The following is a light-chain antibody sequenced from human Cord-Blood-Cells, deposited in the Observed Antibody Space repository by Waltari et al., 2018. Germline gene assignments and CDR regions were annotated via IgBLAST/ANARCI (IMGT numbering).Light chain of an antibody. Sequence: QSALTQPAPVSGSPGQSITISCTGTSSDVGSYNLVPWYQQHPGKAPKLMIYEGSKRPSVVSNRFSGSKSGNMASLTISGLQAEDEADYYCCSYAGSSTWVFGGGTKLTVL. CDR3: CSYAGSSTWV. J-gene: IGLJ3*02. V-gene: IGLV2-23*01. CDR1: SSDVGSYNL. CDR2: EGS.